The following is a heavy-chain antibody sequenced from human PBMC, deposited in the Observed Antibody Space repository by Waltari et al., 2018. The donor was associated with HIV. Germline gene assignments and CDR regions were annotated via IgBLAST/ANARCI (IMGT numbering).Heavy chain of an antibody. D-gene: IGHD2-21*02. V-gene: IGHV1-2*02. CDR2: VMPRMGGT. Sequence: QVRLVQSGVEVKEPGASVEVSCKTSGYTFTDYYIQWLRQAPGQGREWVGGVMPRMGGTKSVQKFQGRFTMSRDTSIRTAEMELGRLRSDDTAVYYCARVDCVGGACLPWSALYYHAMDVWGQGTTVTVAS. CDR3: ARVDCVGGACLPWSALYYHAMDV. J-gene: IGHJ6*02. CDR1: GYTFTDYY.